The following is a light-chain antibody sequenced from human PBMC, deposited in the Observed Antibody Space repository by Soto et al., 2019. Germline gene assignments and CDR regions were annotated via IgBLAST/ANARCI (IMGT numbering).Light chain of an antibody. CDR3: QKYTNWPET. V-gene: IGKV3-15*01. CDR2: DAS. J-gene: IGKJ1*01. Sequence: EIVMTQSPATLSVSPGERATLSCRASQSVSSNLAWYQQKVGQAPRLLIYDASTRATGVPARFSGSGSGTEFTLTISSLQSEDFAVYYCQKYTNWPETFGQGTKVEIK. CDR1: QSVSSN.